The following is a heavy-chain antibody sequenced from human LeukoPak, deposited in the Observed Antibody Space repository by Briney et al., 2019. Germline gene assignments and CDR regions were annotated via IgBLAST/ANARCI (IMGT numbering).Heavy chain of an antibody. CDR1: GYTFTCYY. D-gene: IGHD7-27*01. CDR2: INPNSGDT. J-gene: IGHJ6*03. V-gene: IGHV1-2*02. CDR3: ARAAELGMELVYYYYYMDV. Sequence: GASVKVSCKASGYTFTCYYMHWVRQAPGQGLEWMGWINPNSGDTNYAQKFQGGVTMTRDTSISTAYMELSRLRSDDTAAYYCARAAELGMELVYYYYYMDVWGKGTTVTVSS.